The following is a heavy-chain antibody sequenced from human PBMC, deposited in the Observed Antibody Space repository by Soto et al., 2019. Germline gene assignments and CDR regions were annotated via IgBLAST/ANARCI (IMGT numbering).Heavy chain of an antibody. CDR3: ARIGAGVVAGTDYYYYMDV. J-gene: IGHJ6*03. CDR1: GYTFTSYD. Sequence: GASVKVSCKASGYTFTSYDINWVRQATGQGLEWMGWMNPNSGNTGYAQKFQGRVTMTRNTSISTANMELSSLRSEDTAVYYCARIGAGVVAGTDYYYYMDVWGKGTTVTVSS. D-gene: IGHD2-15*01. V-gene: IGHV1-8*01. CDR2: MNPNSGNT.